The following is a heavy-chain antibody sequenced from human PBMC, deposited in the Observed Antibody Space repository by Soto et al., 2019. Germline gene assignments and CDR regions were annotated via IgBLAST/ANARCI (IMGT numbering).Heavy chain of an antibody. J-gene: IGHJ4*02. Sequence: PGGSLRLSCAASGFSLRDYGMHWVRQAPGKGLEYVAAVSDDGSEQYYADSVRGRFTTSRDNSKNTVYLQLDSLTTGDTAVYYCARDPTGGYFHYDYWGQGALVTVSS. CDR1: GFSLRDYG. V-gene: IGHV3-30*17. CDR2: VSDDGSEQ. D-gene: IGHD1-26*01. CDR3: ARDPTGGYFHYDY.